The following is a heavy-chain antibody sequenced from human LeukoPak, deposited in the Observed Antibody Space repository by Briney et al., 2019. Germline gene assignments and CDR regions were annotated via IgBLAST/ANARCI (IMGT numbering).Heavy chain of an antibody. D-gene: IGHD2-15*01. Sequence: PGRSLRLSCAAPGFTFSSYGMHWVRQAPGKGLEWVAVIWYDGTNTYYADSVKGRFTISRDNSKNTLYLQMNSLRAEDTAVYYCARDFCSGGSCYPDAFDIWGQGTMVTVSS. J-gene: IGHJ3*02. CDR1: GFTFSSYG. V-gene: IGHV3-33*01. CDR2: IWYDGTNT. CDR3: ARDFCSGGSCYPDAFDI.